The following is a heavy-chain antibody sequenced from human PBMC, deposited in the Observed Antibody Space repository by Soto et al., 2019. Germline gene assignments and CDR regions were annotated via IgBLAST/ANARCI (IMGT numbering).Heavy chain of an antibody. J-gene: IGHJ6*02. Sequence: SETLSLTCTVSGGSISSSSYYWGWIRQPPGKGLEWIGNVYYGGGTYYNPFLKSRVTISVETSKSQFSLKLSSVTAADTAVYYCAGGDYYHSSGYYFYYYTMDVWGQGTTVTVSS. CDR3: AGGDYYHSSGYYFYYYTMDV. V-gene: IGHV4-39*01. D-gene: IGHD3-22*01. CDR1: GGSISSSSYY. CDR2: VYYGGGT.